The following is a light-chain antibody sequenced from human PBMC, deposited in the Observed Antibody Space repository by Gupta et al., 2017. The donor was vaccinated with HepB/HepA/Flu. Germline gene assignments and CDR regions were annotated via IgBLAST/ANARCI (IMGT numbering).Light chain of an antibody. CDR3: GTWDSSLSGGV. CDR1: SSNIGYNY. Sequence: QSVLTQALSVSAAPGQKVTISCFGSSSNIGYNYVSWYQQVPGTAPKLLIYENDKRPSGIPARFSGSRSGTSATLGITGLQTGDEADYYCGTWDSSLSGGVFGGGTKLTVL. V-gene: IGLV1-51*02. J-gene: IGLJ3*02. CDR2: END.